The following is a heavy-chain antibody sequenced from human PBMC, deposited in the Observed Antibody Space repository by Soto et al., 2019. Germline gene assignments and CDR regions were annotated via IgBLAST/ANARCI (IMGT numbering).Heavy chain of an antibody. Sequence: SLRLSCAASGFTFSDYYMSWIRQAPGKGLEWVSYISSSGDIIYYADSMKGRFTISRDNAKNSLYLQMNNLRAEDTAVYYCARDLGYYDSSGYLDYWGQGTLVTVSS. V-gene: IGHV3-11*01. D-gene: IGHD3-22*01. J-gene: IGHJ4*02. CDR3: ARDLGYYDSSGYLDY. CDR1: GFTFSDYY. CDR2: ISSSGDII.